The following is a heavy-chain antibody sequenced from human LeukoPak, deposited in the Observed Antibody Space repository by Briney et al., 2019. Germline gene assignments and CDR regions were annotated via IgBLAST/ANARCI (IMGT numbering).Heavy chain of an antibody. V-gene: IGHV3-23*01. D-gene: IGHD1-26*01. CDR1: GFTFRIYA. J-gene: IGHJ4*02. CDR3: ASQRSYSGSYVTFDF. Sequence: GGSLRLLCGASGFTFRIYAMSWVRQAPGKGLECVTGISSSGGNTYYAESVKGRFTISRDNSKDTLYLQMNSLRAEDTAVYYCASQRSYSGSYVTFDFWGQGTLVTVSS. CDR2: ISSSGGNT.